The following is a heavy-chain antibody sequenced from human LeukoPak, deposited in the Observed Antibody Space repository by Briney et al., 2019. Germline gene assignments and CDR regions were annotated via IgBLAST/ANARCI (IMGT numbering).Heavy chain of an antibody. J-gene: IGHJ6*02. CDR2: IYYSGST. CDR3: ARDNYGSGSF. D-gene: IGHD3-10*01. CDR1: GGSISSSSYY. V-gene: IGHV4-39*07. Sequence: SETLSLTCSVSGGSISSSSYYWGWIRQPPGKGLKWIGSIYYSGSTHCNPSLKSRVTISVVTSKNQFSLKLSSVTAADTAVYYCARDNYGSGSFWGQGTTVTVSS.